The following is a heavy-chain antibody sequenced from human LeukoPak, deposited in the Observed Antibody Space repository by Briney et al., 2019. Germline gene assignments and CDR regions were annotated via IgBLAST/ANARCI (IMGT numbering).Heavy chain of an antibody. CDR3: AKDAEATVTPRGQYNWFDP. D-gene: IGHD4-17*01. V-gene: IGHV3-30*18. CDR2: ISYDESNK. Sequence: GGSLTLSCSAAGVTCSSYGLHWVRQAPPKWREKVAVISYDESNKSYADSVKGRFTISRDNSTNTLYLQMNSLRAEDTAVYYCAKDAEATVTPRGQYNWFDPWGQGTLVTVSS. CDR1: GVTCSSYG. J-gene: IGHJ5*02.